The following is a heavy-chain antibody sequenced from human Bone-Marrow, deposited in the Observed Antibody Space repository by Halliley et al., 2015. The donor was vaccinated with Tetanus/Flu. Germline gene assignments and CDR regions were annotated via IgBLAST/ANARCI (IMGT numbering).Heavy chain of an antibody. CDR3: ARPDSRGFGDPPPSFLTFAVDV. V-gene: IGHV3-30*03. CDR2: ISFDGSAK. J-gene: IGHJ6*02. CDR1: GFTFRSYG. D-gene: IGHD3-10*01. Sequence: SLRLSCAASGFTFRSYGMHWVRQAPGKGLEWVAVISFDGSAKFYADSVKGRFTISRDNSKDTLFLQMDSLRAEDTAVYYCARPDSRGFGDPPPSFLTFAVDVWGQGTTLTVS.